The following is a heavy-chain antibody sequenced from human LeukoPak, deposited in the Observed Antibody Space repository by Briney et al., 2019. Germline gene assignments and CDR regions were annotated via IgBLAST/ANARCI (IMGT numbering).Heavy chain of an antibody. V-gene: IGHV3-23*01. CDR1: GFTFSSYA. D-gene: IGHD3-10*01. CDR3: AKDRCEAGANDY. CDR2: ISGSGGST. Sequence: GGSLRLSCAASGFTFSSYAMSWVRQAPGKGLEWVSTISGSGGSTYYADSVKGRFTISRDNSKNTLYLQMNSLRAEDTAVYYCAKDRCEAGANDYWGQGTLVTVSS. J-gene: IGHJ4*02.